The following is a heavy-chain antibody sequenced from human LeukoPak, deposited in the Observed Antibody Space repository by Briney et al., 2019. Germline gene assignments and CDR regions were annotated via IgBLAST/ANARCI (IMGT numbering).Heavy chain of an antibody. V-gene: IGHV1-69*04. J-gene: IGHJ6*02. CDR1: GGTFSSYA. D-gene: IGHD1-14*01. CDR2: IIPIFGIA. Sequence: ASVKVSCEASGGTFSSYAISWVRQGPGQGLGWRGRIIPIFGIANYAQTFQGRVTLTADKSTSTAYMELSSLRSEDTAVYYCARDETNPYYYGMDVWGQGTTVTVSS. CDR3: ARDETNPYYYGMDV.